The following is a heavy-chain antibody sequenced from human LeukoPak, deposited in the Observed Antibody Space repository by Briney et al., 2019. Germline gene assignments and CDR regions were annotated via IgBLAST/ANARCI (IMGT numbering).Heavy chain of an antibody. CDR3: ANLGASLEWDSGSFPDY. Sequence: SETLSLTCLVSGGYFSSSGCYWGWIRQPPGKGRVWIGSICYTGYTYYNPSLKSRVPISADTSKKQLSLELRLVNAADTAVNSCANLGASLEWDSGSFPDYWGQGTLVTVSS. CDR2: ICYTGYT. V-gene: IGHV4-39*01. CDR1: GGYFSSSGCY. D-gene: IGHD3-10*01. J-gene: IGHJ4*02.